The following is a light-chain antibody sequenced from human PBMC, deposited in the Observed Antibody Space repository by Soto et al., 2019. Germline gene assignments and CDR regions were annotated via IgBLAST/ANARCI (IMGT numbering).Light chain of an antibody. J-gene: IGKJ1*01. CDR3: QQYNTYSPT. V-gene: IGKV1-5*03. CDR2: KAS. CDR1: QSFSSW. Sequence: DIQMTQSASTLSAFVGHRFTITFRSSQSFSSWLAWYQQKPGKAPNLLIYKASSLDSGVPSRFSGSGSGTEFTLTISSLQPDDFATYYCQQYNTYSPTFGQGTKVDI.